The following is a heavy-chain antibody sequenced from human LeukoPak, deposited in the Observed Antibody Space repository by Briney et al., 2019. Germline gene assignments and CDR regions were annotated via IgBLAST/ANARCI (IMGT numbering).Heavy chain of an antibody. CDR2: ISSSSSYI. J-gene: IGHJ5*02. D-gene: IGHD6-19*01. Sequence: GGSLRLSCAASGFTFSSYSMNWVRQAPGKGLEWVSSISSSSSYIYYADSVKGRFTISRDNAKNSLYLQMNSLRAEDTAVYYCARRGRIAVAGTAWFDPWGQGTLVTVSS. CDR3: ARRGRIAVAGTAWFDP. V-gene: IGHV3-21*01. CDR1: GFTFSSYS.